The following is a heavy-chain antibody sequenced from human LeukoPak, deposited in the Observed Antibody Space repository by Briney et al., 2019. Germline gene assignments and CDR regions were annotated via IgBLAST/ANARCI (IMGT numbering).Heavy chain of an antibody. D-gene: IGHD6-19*01. CDR1: GDSVSSNSAA. Sequence: SQTLSLTCAISGDSVSSNSAAWNWIRQSPSRGLEWLGRTYYRSKWYNDYAVSVKSRITINPYTSKNQFSLQLSSVTPEDTAVYYCARDLEYSSGWYLYYFDYWGQGTLVTVSS. J-gene: IGHJ4*02. CDR3: ARDLEYSSGWYLYYFDY. CDR2: TYYRSKWYN. V-gene: IGHV6-1*01.